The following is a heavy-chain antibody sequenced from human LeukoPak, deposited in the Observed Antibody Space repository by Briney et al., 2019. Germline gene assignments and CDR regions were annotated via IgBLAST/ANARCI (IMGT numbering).Heavy chain of an antibody. Sequence: SSETLSLTCTVSGGSISSSSYYWGWIRQPPGKGLEWVGSIYYSGSTYYNPSLKSRVTISVDTSKNQFSLKLSSVTAADTAVYYCARLRSYTYYYYMDVWGKGTTVTVSS. D-gene: IGHD3-10*01. CDR2: IYYSGST. CDR1: GGSISSSSYY. V-gene: IGHV4-39*01. CDR3: ARLRSYTYYYYMDV. J-gene: IGHJ6*03.